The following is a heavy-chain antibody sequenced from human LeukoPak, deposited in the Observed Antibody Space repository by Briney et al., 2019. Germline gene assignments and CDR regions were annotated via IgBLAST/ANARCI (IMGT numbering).Heavy chain of an antibody. CDR2: ISWNSGSI. V-gene: IGHV3-48*04. J-gene: IGHJ4*02. CDR1: GFTFSSYS. D-gene: IGHD1-14*01. CDR3: ARGTLNIPGEHGAFDY. Sequence: GGSLRLSCAGSGFTFSSYSMDWVRRAPGKGLEWVSGISWNSGSIGYADSVKGRFTISRDNAKNSLYLQMNSLRAEDTAVYYCARGTLNIPGEHGAFDYWGQGTLVTVSS.